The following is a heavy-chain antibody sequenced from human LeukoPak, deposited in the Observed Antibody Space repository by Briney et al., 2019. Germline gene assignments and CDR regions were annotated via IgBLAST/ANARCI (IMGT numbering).Heavy chain of an antibody. V-gene: IGHV4-38-2*02. Sequence: PSETLSLTCTVSGYSISSGYYWGWIRQPPGKGLEWIGSIYYSGSTYYNPSLKSRVTISVDTSKNQFSLKLSSVTAADTAVYYCARRGYSYSHLFDYWGQGTLVTVSS. CDR3: ARRGYSYSHLFDY. CDR2: IYYSGST. J-gene: IGHJ4*02. D-gene: IGHD5-18*01. CDR1: GYSISSGYY.